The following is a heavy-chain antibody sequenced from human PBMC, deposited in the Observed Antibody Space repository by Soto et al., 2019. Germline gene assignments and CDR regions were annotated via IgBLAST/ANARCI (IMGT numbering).Heavy chain of an antibody. CDR3: ARDLEVAVAGA. D-gene: IGHD6-19*01. CDR2: ISYDGSNK. Sequence: QVQLVESGGGVVQPGRSLRLSCAASGFTFSSYAMHWVRQAPGKGLEWVAVISYDGSNKYYADSVKGRFTISRDNSKNTLYLQINSLRAEDTAVYYWARDLEVAVAGAWGQGTLVTVSS. CDR1: GFTFSSYA. J-gene: IGHJ5*02. V-gene: IGHV3-30-3*01.